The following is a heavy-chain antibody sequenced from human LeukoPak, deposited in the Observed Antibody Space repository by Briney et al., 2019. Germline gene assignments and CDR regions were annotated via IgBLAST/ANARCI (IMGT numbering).Heavy chain of an antibody. J-gene: IGHJ4*02. CDR2: IIPIFGTA. CDR1: GGTFSSYA. CDR3: ATSGYSRLEGDY. D-gene: IGHD6-13*01. V-gene: IGHV1-69*13. Sequence: ASVKVSCKASGGTFSSYAISWVRQAPGQGLEWMGGIIPIFGTANYAQKFQGRVTITADESTSTAYMELSSLRSEDTAVYYCATSGYSRLEGDYWGQGTLVTVSS.